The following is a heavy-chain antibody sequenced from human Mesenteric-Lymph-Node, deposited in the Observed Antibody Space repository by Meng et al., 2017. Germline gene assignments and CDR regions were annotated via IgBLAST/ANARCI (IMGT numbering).Heavy chain of an antibody. CDR1: GFTFNKHW. J-gene: IGHJ4*02. CDR2: IKSKTDGGTT. CDR3: TTGVVVVVAAVLYDDY. D-gene: IGHD2-15*01. V-gene: IGHV3-15*01. Sequence: GGSLRLSCAASGFTFNKHWMHWVRQAPGKGLEWVGRIKSKTDGGTTDYAAPVKGRFTISRDDSKNTLYLQMNSLKTEDTAVYYCTTGVVVVVAAVLYDDYWGQGTLVTVSS.